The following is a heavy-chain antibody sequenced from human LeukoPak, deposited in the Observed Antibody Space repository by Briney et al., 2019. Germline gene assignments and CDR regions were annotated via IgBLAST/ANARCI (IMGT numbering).Heavy chain of an antibody. V-gene: IGHV4-39*01. CDR3: ASSIMRVVVSGAFDI. D-gene: IGHD3-22*01. CDR2: IYYSGST. Sequence: SETLSLTCTVSGGSISSSSYYWGGIRQPPGKGLEWIGSIYYSGSTYYNPSLKSRVTISVDTSKNQFSLKLSSVTAADTAVYYCASSIMRVVVSGAFDIWGQGTMVTVSS. CDR1: GGSISSSSYY. J-gene: IGHJ3*02.